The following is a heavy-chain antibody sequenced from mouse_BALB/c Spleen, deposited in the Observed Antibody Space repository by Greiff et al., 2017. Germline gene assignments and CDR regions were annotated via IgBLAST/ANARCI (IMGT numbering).Heavy chain of an antibody. J-gene: IGHJ2*01. D-gene: IGHD4-1*01. CDR2: ISSGGSYT. V-gene: IGHV5-9-4*01. Sequence: EVKLVESGGGLVKPGGSLKLSCAASGFTFSSYAMSWVRQSPEKRLEWVAEISSGGSYTYYPDTVTGRFTISRDNAKNTLYLEMSSLRSEDTAMYYCAKLGRDGYYFDYWGQGTTLTVSS. CDR1: GFTFSSYA. CDR3: AKLGRDGYYFDY.